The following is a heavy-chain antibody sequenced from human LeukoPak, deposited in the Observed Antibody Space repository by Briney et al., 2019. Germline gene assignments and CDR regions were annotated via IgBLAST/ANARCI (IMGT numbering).Heavy chain of an antibody. CDR1: GFTFSRYW. J-gene: IGHJ4*02. Sequence: GGSLRLPCAPSGFTFSRYWMTWVPQAPGKGLEWVANIKEDGGEEYYVDSVKGRFTISRDNAKNSLYLQMNSLRVEDTAVYYCARDHPMAVAGLIDYWGQGTLVTVST. D-gene: IGHD6-19*01. CDR2: IKEDGGEE. V-gene: IGHV3-7*01. CDR3: ARDHPMAVAGLIDY.